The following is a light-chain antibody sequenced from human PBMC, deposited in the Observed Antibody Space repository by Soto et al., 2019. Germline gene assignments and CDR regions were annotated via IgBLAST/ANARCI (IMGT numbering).Light chain of an antibody. V-gene: IGKV1-39*01. CDR2: AAS. J-gene: IGKJ2*01. CDR1: QGVGAY. Sequence: DIQMTQSPSSLSASVGDRISITCRASQGVGAYLHWYQQRPGKAPQLLIYAASDLQPGVPSRFSGTGFGTEFTLTISSLEPEDFATCYCQQTYGSLYTFGQGTKLAIK. CDR3: QQTYGSLYT.